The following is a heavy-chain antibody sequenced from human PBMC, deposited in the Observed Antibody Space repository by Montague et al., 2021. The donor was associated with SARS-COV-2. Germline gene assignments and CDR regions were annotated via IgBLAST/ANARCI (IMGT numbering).Heavy chain of an antibody. D-gene: IGHD2-15*01. Sequence: SETLSLTCTVSGGSVNSGTYYWGWIRQPPGKGLVWIAYMYSSGSTNYNPSLKSHVTMSVDTSRNQFSLKLSSVTAADTAVYYCARGGLYCSGGRCSTFDIWGQGTMVIFSS. CDR3: ARGGLYCSGGRCSTFDI. J-gene: IGHJ3*02. CDR1: GGSVNSGTYY. CDR2: MYSSGST. V-gene: IGHV4-61*01.